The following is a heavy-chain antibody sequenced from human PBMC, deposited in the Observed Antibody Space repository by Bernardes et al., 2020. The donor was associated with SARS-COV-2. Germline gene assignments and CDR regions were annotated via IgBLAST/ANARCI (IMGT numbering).Heavy chain of an antibody. CDR2: IYYSRSV. Sequence: SETLSLTCTVSGDSISSSSYYWGWIRQPPGKGLEWIGIIYYSRSVFYNPSLKSRVTISIDTSKNYFSLRLTSVTAADTALYYCARQGSRYYVATPPDSWGQGILVTVSS. CDR1: GDSISSSSYY. V-gene: IGHV4-39*01. D-gene: IGHD3-3*01. CDR3: ARQGSRYYVATPPDS. J-gene: IGHJ4*02.